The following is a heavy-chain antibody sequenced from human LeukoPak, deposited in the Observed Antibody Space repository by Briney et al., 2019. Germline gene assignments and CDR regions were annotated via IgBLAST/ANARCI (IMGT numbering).Heavy chain of an antibody. CDR2: ISGSGGST. Sequence: GGSLRLSCAASGFTFSSYEMNWVRQAPGKGLEWVSAISGSGGSTYYADSVKGRFTISRDNSKNTLYLQMNSLRAEDTAVYYCSKVGFRYSSSWYYFDYWGQGTLVTVSS. CDR1: GFTFSSYE. V-gene: IGHV3-23*01. CDR3: SKVGFRYSSSWYYFDY. J-gene: IGHJ4*02. D-gene: IGHD6-13*01.